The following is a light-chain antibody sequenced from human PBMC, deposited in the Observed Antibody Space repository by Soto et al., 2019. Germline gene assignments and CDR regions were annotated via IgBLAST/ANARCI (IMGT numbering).Light chain of an antibody. CDR2: GAS. CDR3: HQYGSSPFA. CDR1: QSVGSNY. J-gene: IGKJ3*01. V-gene: IGKV3-20*01. Sequence: EIVLTQSPGTLSLSPGEGATLSCRASQSVGSNYLAWYQQKPGQAPRLLIYGASTRATGIPDRFSGSGSGTDLALTISRLEPEDFAVYYCHQYGSSPFAFGPGTKVDIK.